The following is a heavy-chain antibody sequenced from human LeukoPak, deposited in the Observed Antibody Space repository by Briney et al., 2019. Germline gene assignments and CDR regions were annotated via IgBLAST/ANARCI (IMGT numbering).Heavy chain of an antibody. Sequence: ASVKVSCKVSGYTLTELSMHWVRQAPGKGLEWMGGFDPEDGETIYAQKFQGRVTMTEDTSTDTAYMELSSLRSEDTAVYYCATAWSGSSGTYSYYMDVWGKGTTVTISS. CDR1: GYTLTELS. CDR2: FDPEDGET. J-gene: IGHJ6*03. CDR3: ATAWSGSSGTYSYYMDV. D-gene: IGHD1-26*01. V-gene: IGHV1-24*01.